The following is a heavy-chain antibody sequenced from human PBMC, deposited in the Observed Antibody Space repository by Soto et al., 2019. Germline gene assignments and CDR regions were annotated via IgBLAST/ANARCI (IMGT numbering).Heavy chain of an antibody. D-gene: IGHD2-15*01. Sequence: QVQLVQSGAEVKKPGSSVRVSCKASGGTFSTYGVNWVRQAPGQGLECMGGIIAMSASPYYAQKFQGRGTISADESSSTVYMDLTSLRSEDTAVYYCARRGHGMRWRGMDVWGPGTTVTVSS. J-gene: IGHJ6*02. CDR2: IIAMSASP. CDR3: ARRGHGMRWRGMDV. CDR1: GGTFSTYG. V-gene: IGHV1-69*01.